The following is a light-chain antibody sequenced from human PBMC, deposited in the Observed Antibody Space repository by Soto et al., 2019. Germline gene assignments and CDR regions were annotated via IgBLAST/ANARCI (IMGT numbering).Light chain of an antibody. J-gene: IGKJ4*01. V-gene: IGKV1-33*01. Sequence: DIPMTQSPSSLSASVGDRITITCQASQDIKNCLNWYQQKPGKAPNLLIYDASNLEVGVPSRFSGSGSGTDFTLTISSLQPEDIATYYCHQYDNVPLTFGGGTKVEL. CDR2: DAS. CDR3: HQYDNVPLT. CDR1: QDIKNC.